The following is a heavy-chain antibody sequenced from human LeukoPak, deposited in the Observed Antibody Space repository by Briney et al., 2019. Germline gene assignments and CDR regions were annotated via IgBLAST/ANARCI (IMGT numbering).Heavy chain of an antibody. CDR2: IRGSGGST. D-gene: IGHD4-17*01. J-gene: IGHJ4*02. CDR1: GFTFSSYA. Sequence: PGGSLRLSCAASGFTFSSYAMSWVRQAPGKGLEWVSAIRGSGGSTYYADSVKGRFTISRDNSKNTLYLQMNSLRAEDTAVYYCAKDRHGDRGYFDYWGQGTLVTVSS. V-gene: IGHV3-23*01. CDR3: AKDRHGDRGYFDY.